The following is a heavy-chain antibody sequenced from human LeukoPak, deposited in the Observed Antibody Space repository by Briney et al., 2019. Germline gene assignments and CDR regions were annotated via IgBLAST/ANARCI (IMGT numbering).Heavy chain of an antibody. J-gene: IGHJ4*02. Sequence: PSETLSLTCTVSGGSISRGDYYWSWIRQPPGKGLEWIGYIYYSGSTYYNPSLKSRVTISVDTSKNQFSLKLSSVTAADTAVYYCARVHHTHVYGWDYFDYWGQGTLVTVSS. CDR2: IYYSGST. CDR1: GGSISRGDYY. D-gene: IGHD5/OR15-5a*01. CDR3: ARVHHTHVYGWDYFDY. V-gene: IGHV4-30-4*01.